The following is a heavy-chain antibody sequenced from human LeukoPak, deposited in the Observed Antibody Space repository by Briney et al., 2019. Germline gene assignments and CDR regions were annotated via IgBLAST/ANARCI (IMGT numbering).Heavy chain of an antibody. CDR3: ARAVDTAMVTGGMDV. Sequence: SETLSLTCAVYGGSFSGYYWSWIRQPPGKGLEWIGEINHSGCTNYNPSLKSRVTISVDTSKNQFSLKLSSVTAADTAVYYCARAVDTAMVTGGMDVWGQGTTVTVSS. V-gene: IGHV4-34*01. CDR2: INHSGCT. J-gene: IGHJ6*02. D-gene: IGHD5-18*01. CDR1: GGSFSGYY.